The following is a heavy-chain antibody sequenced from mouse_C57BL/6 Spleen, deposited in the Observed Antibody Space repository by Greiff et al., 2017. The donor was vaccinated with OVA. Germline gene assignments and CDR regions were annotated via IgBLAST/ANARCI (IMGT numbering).Heavy chain of an antibody. J-gene: IGHJ2*01. CDR1: GYTFTSYW. CDR3: ARSEGYDAGHDY. V-gene: IGHV1-72*01. Sequence: QVQLQQPGAELVKPGASVKLSCKASGYTFTSYWMHWVKQRPGRGLEWIGRLDPNSGGTNYNENFKSKATLTVDKPSSTAYMQLSSLTSEDAAVYYGARSEGYDAGHDYWGQGTTLTVSS. CDR2: LDPNSGGT. D-gene: IGHD2-2*01.